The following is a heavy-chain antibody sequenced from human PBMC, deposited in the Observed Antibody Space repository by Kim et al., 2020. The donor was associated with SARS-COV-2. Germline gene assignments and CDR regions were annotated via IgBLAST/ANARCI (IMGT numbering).Heavy chain of an antibody. CDR2: ISSSSSYI. CDR1: GFTFSSYS. D-gene: IGHD3-22*01. Sequence: GGSLRLSGAASGFTFSSYSMNWVRQAPGKGLEWVSSISSSSSYIYSADSVKGRFTNSRDNDKNLLYLQMNSLRAEDTAVYDCARGGGYYDYWGQGTRVTVSS. J-gene: IGHJ4*02. V-gene: IGHV3-21*01. CDR3: ARGGGYYDY.